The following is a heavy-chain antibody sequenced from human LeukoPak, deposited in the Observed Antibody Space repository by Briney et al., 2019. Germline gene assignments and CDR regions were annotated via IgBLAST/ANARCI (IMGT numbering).Heavy chain of an antibody. D-gene: IGHD1-26*01. CDR2: IKEDGSER. J-gene: IGHJ5*02. Sequence: PGGSLRLSCAASGFTFSRYWMTWVRQAPGTGLELVANIKEDGSERYYVDSAKGRFTISRDNAKISLYLQMNSLRAEDTAVYYCVYGGSYYIAWGQGTLVTVSS. V-gene: IGHV3-7*01. CDR1: GFTFSRYW. CDR3: VYGGSYYIA.